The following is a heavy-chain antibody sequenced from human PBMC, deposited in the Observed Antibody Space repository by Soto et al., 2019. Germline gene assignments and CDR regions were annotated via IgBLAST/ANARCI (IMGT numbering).Heavy chain of an antibody. Sequence: ASVKVSCKASGYTFTSYGISWVRQAPGQGLEWMGWISAYNGNTNYAQKLQGRVTMTTDTSTSTAYMELRSLRSDDTAVYYCARLVPYYDILTGPSYGMDVWGQGTTVTVSS. J-gene: IGHJ6*02. CDR2: ISAYNGNT. CDR3: ARLVPYYDILTGPSYGMDV. V-gene: IGHV1-18*01. D-gene: IGHD3-9*01. CDR1: GYTFTSYG.